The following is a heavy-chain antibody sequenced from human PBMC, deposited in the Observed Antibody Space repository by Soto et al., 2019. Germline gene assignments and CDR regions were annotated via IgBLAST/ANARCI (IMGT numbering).Heavy chain of an antibody. J-gene: IGHJ6*02. Sequence: GGSLRLSCAASGFTFSNYDMSWVRQAPGKGLEWVSGISWNSGSIGYADSEKGRFTISRDNAKNSLYLQMNSLRAEDTALYYCAKVGSSWYYYYGMDVWGQGTTVTVSS. V-gene: IGHV3-9*01. CDR1: GFTFSNYD. CDR2: ISWNSGSI. CDR3: AKVGSSWYYYYGMDV. D-gene: IGHD6-13*01.